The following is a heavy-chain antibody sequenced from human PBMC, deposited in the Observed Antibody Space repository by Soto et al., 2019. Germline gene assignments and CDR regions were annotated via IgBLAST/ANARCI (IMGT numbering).Heavy chain of an antibody. V-gene: IGHV3-48*02. J-gene: IGHJ6*02. CDR2: ISSSGSRK. CDR1: GFTFSRHS. Sequence: EVHLVESGGDSVQPGGSLRLSCAASGFTFSRHSMNWVRQAPGKGLEWVSSISSSGSRKYYADSVKGRFTISRDNAKNSLYVQMNSLRDEDTAVYDCARVYSYGMDGWGQGTTVTVSS. CDR3: ARVYSYGMDG. D-gene: IGHD2-8*01.